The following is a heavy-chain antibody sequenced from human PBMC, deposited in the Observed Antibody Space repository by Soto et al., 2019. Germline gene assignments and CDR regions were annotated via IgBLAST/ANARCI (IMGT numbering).Heavy chain of an antibody. CDR3: ASTGHSGSYAF. J-gene: IGHJ4*02. D-gene: IGHD3-22*01. V-gene: IGHV1-3*01. CDR2: INAGNGGT. Sequence: ASVKVSCKASGYTFANYGIHWVRQAPGHRLEWMGWINAGNGGTKYSESFQGRVTITRDTSASTVYLGLSSLSSEDTASYYCASTGHSGSYAFWGQRTLVTVS. CDR1: GYTFANYG.